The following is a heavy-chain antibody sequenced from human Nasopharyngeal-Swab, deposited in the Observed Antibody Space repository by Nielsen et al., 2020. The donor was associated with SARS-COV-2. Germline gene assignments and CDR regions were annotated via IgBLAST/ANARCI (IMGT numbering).Heavy chain of an antibody. CDR3: ARRAYCSGGSCYSPYYYYMDV. D-gene: IGHD2-15*01. CDR1: GYSFTSYW. Sequence: GESLKISCTGSGYSFTSYWISWVRQMPGKGLEWTGRIDPSDSYTNYSPSFQGHVTISADKSISTAYLQWSSLKASDTAMYYCARRAYCSGGSCYSPYYYYMDVWGKGTTVTVSS. J-gene: IGHJ6*03. CDR2: IDPSDSYT. V-gene: IGHV5-10-1*01.